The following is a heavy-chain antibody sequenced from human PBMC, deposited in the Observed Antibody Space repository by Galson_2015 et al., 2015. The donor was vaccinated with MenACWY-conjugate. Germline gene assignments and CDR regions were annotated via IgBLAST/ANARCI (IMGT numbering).Heavy chain of an antibody. CDR3: AREGRHVGSYSDLDY. J-gene: IGHJ4*02. V-gene: IGHV3-53*01. Sequence: SLRLSCAASGFSVSSNFMTWVRRAPGKGLEWVSVIYSDALGATTHYSDSVKGRFTSSRDNSKNTLYLQMNSLRVEDTDVYYCAREGRHVGSYSDLDYWGQGTLATVSS. CDR1: GFSVSSNF. D-gene: IGHD1-26*01. CDR2: IYSDALGATT.